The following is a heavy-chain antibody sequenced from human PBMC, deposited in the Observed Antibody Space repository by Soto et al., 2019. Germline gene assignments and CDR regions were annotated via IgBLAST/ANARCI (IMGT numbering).Heavy chain of an antibody. CDR1: GYTFTSYY. CDR2: INLSGGST. J-gene: IGHJ4*02. D-gene: IGHD6-13*01. CDR3: ARDRSIAEAGRWRFDY. Sequence: ASVKVSCKASGYTFTSYYMHWVRQAPGQGLEWMGIINLSGGSTSYAQKFQGRVTMTRDTSTSTVYMELSSLRSEDTAVYYCARDRSIAEAGRWRFDYWGQGTLVTVSS. V-gene: IGHV1-46*01.